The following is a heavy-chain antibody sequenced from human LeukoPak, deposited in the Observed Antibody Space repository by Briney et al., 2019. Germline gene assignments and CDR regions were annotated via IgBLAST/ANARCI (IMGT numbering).Heavy chain of an antibody. CDR3: ARDDSDEILFVY. CDR1: GFTFGDYA. Sequence: GGSLRLSCTASGFTFGDYAMNWVRQAPGKGLEWVGFIRSKAYGGTTEYATSVKGRFTISRDDSKSIAYLQMNSLQTEDTAVYYCARDDSDEILFVYWGQGTLVTVSS. CDR2: IRSKAYGGTT. V-gene: IGHV3-49*04. D-gene: IGHD2-15*01. J-gene: IGHJ4*02.